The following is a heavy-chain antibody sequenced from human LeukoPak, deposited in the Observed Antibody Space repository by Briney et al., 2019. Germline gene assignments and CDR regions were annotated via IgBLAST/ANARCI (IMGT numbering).Heavy chain of an antibody. CDR2: ITDTGRTT. J-gene: IGHJ3*02. Sequence: GGSLRLSCLASGFTFNSLSMNWVRQVPGKGLEWVAHITDTGRTTQYSDSVKGLFTISRDNAKNSLYLHMNSLRAADTAVYYCATRVTADSYDASDIWGQGTMVTVSS. V-gene: IGHV3-48*03. D-gene: IGHD2-21*02. CDR1: GFTFNSLS. CDR3: ATRVTADSYDASDI.